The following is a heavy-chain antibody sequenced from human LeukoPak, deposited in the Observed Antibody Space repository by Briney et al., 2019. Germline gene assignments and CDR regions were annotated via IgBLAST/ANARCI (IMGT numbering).Heavy chain of an antibody. Sequence: PSETLSLTCTVSGGSISSSSYYWGWIRQSPGKGLEWIGSIYYSGSTYYNPSLKSRVTISVDTSKNQFSLKLSSVTAADTAVYYCARLSDSGYDLDYWGQGTLVTVSS. CDR1: GGSISSSSYY. J-gene: IGHJ4*02. V-gene: IGHV4-39*01. CDR2: IYYSGST. CDR3: ARLSDSGYDLDY. D-gene: IGHD5-12*01.